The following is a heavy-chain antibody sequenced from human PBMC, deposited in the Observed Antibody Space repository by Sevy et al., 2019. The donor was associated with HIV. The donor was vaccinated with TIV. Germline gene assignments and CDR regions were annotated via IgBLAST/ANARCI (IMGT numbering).Heavy chain of an antibody. Sequence: GGSLRLSCAASGFTFSSYAMHWVRQAPGKGLEWMAVISYDGSNKYYADSVKGRFTISRDNSKNTLYLQMNSLRAEDTAVYYCARETDSRVDIVVVPARYYYGMDVWGQGTTVTVSS. J-gene: IGHJ6*02. D-gene: IGHD2-2*03. V-gene: IGHV3-30*04. CDR2: ISYDGSNK. CDR1: GFTFSSYA. CDR3: ARETDSRVDIVVVPARYYYGMDV.